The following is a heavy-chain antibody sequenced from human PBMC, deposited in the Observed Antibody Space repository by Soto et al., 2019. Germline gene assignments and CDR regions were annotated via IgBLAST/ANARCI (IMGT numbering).Heavy chain of an antibody. CDR1: GFTFSSYW. J-gene: IGHJ5*02. V-gene: IGHV3-7*01. CDR3: ARGMGCGSTDCRNWFDP. Sequence: EVQLVESGGGLVQPGGSLRLSCAASGFTFSSYWMSWVRQAPGKGLEWVASIKHDGSEKYYVDSVKGRFTISRDNAMNSLDLEMNDLRAEDTVVYHCARGMGCGSTDCRNWFDPWGQGTLVTVSS. D-gene: IGHD2-2*01. CDR2: IKHDGSEK.